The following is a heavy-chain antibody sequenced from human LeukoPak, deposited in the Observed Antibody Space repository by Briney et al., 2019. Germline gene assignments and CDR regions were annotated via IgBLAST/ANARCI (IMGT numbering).Heavy chain of an antibody. D-gene: IGHD3-22*01. CDR1: GASISSGIYF. CDR2: IYTSGST. CDR3: ARAPLWDYDSSGYYYFDY. J-gene: IGHJ4*02. V-gene: IGHV4-61*02. Sequence: SETLSLTSTVSGASISSGIYFWSWIRQPAGKGLEWIGRIYTSGSTNYNPSLKSRVTISVDTSKNQFSLKLSSVTAADTAVYYCARAPLWDYDSSGYYYFDYRGQGTLVTVSS.